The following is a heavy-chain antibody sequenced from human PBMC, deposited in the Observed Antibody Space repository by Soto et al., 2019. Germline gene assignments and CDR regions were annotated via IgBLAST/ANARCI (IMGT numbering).Heavy chain of an antibody. D-gene: IGHD6-13*01. Sequence: QVQLVQSGAEVKKPGASVKVSCKASGYTFTSYAMHWVRQAPGQRLEWMGWINAGNGNTKYSQKFQGRVTITRDTTASTDYMELSSLRSERTAVYYCSFLGGYSGCWYGGGVQVDYWGQGTLVTVSS. CDR2: INAGNGNT. V-gene: IGHV1-3*01. J-gene: IGHJ4*02. CDR1: GYTFTSYA. CDR3: SFLGGYSGCWYGGGVQVDY.